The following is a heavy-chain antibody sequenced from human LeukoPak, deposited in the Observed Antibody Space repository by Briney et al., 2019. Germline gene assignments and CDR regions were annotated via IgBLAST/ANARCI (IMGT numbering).Heavy chain of an antibody. J-gene: IGHJ4*02. CDR2: ISSSGGST. D-gene: IGHD6-19*01. CDR1: GFTFSSYG. CDR3: ARRSGIAVAGAFDY. Sequence: GGSLRLSCTASGFTFSSYGMSWVRQAPGKGLEWVSAISSSGGSTYYADPVKGRFTISRDNSKNTLSLQMSSLRAEDTAVYYCARRSGIAVAGAFDYWGQGTLVTVSS. V-gene: IGHV3-23*01.